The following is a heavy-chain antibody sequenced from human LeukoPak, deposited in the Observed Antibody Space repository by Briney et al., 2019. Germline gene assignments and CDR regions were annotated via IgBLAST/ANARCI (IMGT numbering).Heavy chain of an antibody. CDR2: ISGSGGST. CDR3: ASRLIAVAGMNY. J-gene: IGHJ4*02. Sequence: GGSLRLSCAASRFTFSSYAMSWVRQAPGKGLEWVSGISGSGGSTYYADSVKGRFTISRDNSKNTLYLQMNSLRAEDTAVYYCASRLIAVAGMNYWGQGTLVTVSS. CDR1: RFTFSSYA. V-gene: IGHV3-23*01. D-gene: IGHD6-19*01.